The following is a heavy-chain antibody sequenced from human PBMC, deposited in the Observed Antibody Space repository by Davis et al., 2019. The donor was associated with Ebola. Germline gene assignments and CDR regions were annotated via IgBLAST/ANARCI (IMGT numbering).Heavy chain of an antibody. V-gene: IGHV3-33*08. CDR3: ARGHSSSWYAYYYGMDV. Sequence: PGGSLRLSCAASGFTFSDYYMSWIRQAPGKGLEWVAVIWYDGSNKYYADSVKGRFTISRDNSKNTLYLQMNSLRAEDTAVYYCARGHSSSWYAYYYGMDVWGQGTTVTVSS. J-gene: IGHJ6*02. D-gene: IGHD6-13*01. CDR2: IWYDGSNK. CDR1: GFTFSDYY.